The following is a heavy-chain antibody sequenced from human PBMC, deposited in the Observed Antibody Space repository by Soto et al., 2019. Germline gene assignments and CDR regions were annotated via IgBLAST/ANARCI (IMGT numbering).Heavy chain of an antibody. CDR2: ISYDGSNR. J-gene: IGHJ4*02. V-gene: IGHV3-30-3*01. D-gene: IGHD1-20*01. Sequence: QVRLVESGGGVVQPGRSLRLSCAASEFTFSSYNMHWVRQAPGKGLEWVAIISYDGSNRYYADSVKGRFTISRDNSKNTLYLQMHSLRIEDTAVYYCARGVNWNSLDYWGQGTRVTVSS. CDR3: ARGVNWNSLDY. CDR1: EFTFSSYN.